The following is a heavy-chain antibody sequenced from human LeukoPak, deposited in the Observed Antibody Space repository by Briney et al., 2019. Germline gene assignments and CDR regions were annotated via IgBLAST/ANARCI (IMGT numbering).Heavy chain of an antibody. D-gene: IGHD4-17*01. V-gene: IGHV4-59*12. CDR3: ARRRKTTTRSYYYYYYMDV. CDR1: GGSISSYY. CDR2: IYYSGST. J-gene: IGHJ6*03. Sequence: SETLSLTCTVSGGSISSYYWSWIRQPPGKGLEWIGYIYYSGSTNYNPSLKSRVTISVDRSKNQFSLKLSSVTAADTAVYYCARRRKTTTRSYYYYYYMDVWGKGTTVTVSS.